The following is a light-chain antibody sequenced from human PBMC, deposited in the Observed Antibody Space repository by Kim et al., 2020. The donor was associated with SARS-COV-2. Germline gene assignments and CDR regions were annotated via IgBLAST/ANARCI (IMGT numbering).Light chain of an antibody. CDR1: QTVLYSSNNKNY. J-gene: IGKJ4*01. V-gene: IGKV4-1*01. CDR2: WAS. CDR3: QQYYSLPLT. Sequence: DIVMTQSPDSLAVSLGEGATINCKSSQTVLYSSNNKNYLAWYQQKSGQPPKLLIYWASTRKSGVPDRFSGSGSGTDFTLTISSLQAEDVAVYYCQQYYSLPLTFGGGTKVDIK.